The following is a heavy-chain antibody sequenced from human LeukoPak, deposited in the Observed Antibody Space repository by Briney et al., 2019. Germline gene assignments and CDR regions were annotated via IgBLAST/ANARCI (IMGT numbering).Heavy chain of an antibody. CDR1: GFTFSDYY. J-gene: IGHJ4*02. V-gene: IGHV3-74*01. Sequence: PGGSLRLSCAASGFTFSDYYMHWARQAPGEGLVWISGINSDGSSNYYGDSVKGRFTISRDNARKTLYLLMSSLRAEDSAIYYCVRYRPAPAWGQGTLVTVAS. CDR2: INSDGSSN. D-gene: IGHD3-16*02. CDR3: VRYRPAPA.